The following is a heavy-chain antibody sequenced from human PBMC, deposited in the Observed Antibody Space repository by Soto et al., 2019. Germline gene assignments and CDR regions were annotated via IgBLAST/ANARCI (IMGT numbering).Heavy chain of an antibody. J-gene: IGHJ4*02. V-gene: IGHV4-30-2*01. CDR2: MYHSGST. D-gene: IGHD7-27*01. CDR3: ARRWGTYFDF. Sequence: SETLSLTCAVSGGSISSGGXSWSWIRQPPGKGLEWIGYMYHSGSTYYNPSLKSRVTISVDTSKNQFSLKLSSVTAADTAVYYCARRWGTYFDFWGQGTLVTVSS. CDR1: GGSISSGGXS.